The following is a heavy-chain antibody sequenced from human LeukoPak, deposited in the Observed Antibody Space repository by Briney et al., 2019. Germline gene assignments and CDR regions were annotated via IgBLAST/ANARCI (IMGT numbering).Heavy chain of an antibody. V-gene: IGHV4-34*01. J-gene: IGHJ4*02. CDR1: GGSFSGYY. CDR2: INHSGST. CDR3: ARAMVRGAIYPAGFDY. D-gene: IGHD3-10*01. Sequence: PSETLSLTCAVYGGSFSGYYWSWIRQPPGKGLEWIGEINHSGSTNYNPSLKSRVTISVDTSKNQFSLKLSSVTAADTAVYYCARAMVRGAIYPAGFDYWGQGTLVTVSS.